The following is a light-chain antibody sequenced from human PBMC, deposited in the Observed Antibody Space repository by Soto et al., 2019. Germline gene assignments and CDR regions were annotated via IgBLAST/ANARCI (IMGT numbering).Light chain of an antibody. CDR1: QSVTSTS. CDR3: QHYVTSSIT. CDR2: GAS. V-gene: IGKV3-20*01. J-gene: IGKJ5*01. Sequence: EIVLTHSPGTLSLSPWERATLSCSASQSVTSTSLAWYQQKPGQAPRLLMYGASSRATGTPDRISGGGSGTDFTLTISRLEPEDFAVYYCQHYVTSSITFGQGTRLEIK.